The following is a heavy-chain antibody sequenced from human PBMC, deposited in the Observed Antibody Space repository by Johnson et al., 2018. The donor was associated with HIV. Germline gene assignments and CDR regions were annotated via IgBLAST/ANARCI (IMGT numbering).Heavy chain of an antibody. D-gene: IGHD3/OR15-3a*01. V-gene: IGHV3-13*01. CDR3: ERQGLTVDALDI. CDR2: IDTTGDT. Sequence: QLVESGGGLIQPGGSLRLSCAASGFTFSAYEMHWVRQSTGKGLEWVSSIDTTGDTYYPDSVKGRFTISRENAKSSLYLQMHSLTVGDTAVYYCERQGLTVDALDIWGQGTMVIVSS. J-gene: IGHJ3*02. CDR1: GFTFSAYE.